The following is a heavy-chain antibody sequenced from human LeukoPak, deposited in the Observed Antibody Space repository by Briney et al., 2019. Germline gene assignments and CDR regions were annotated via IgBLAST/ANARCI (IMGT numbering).Heavy chain of an antibody. CDR1: GFTFGDYA. CDR3: TTGYYYDGNGGIDY. D-gene: IGHD3-22*01. J-gene: IGHJ4*02. V-gene: IGHV3-49*03. CDR2: IRNKPSGGTT. Sequence: GRSLRLSCTGSGFTFGDYAMSWFRQAPGKGLEWVGFIRNKPSGGTTEYAASVKGRFAISRGDSKNIVYLQMNSLKIDDTAVYYCTTGYYYDGNGGIDYWGQGTLVTVSS.